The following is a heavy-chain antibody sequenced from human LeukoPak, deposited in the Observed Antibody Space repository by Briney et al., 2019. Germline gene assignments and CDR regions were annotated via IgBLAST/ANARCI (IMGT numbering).Heavy chain of an antibody. V-gene: IGHV3-74*01. J-gene: IGHJ5*01. Sequence: GGSLRLSCAASGFTFSSYWMHWVRQAPGKGLVWISRINSDGSSTSYADSVKGRFTISRDNAKNTLYLQMNSLRAEDTALYYCVRLSWELGDGGVTWGQEPWSPSPQ. D-gene: IGHD1-26*01. CDR3: VRLSWELGDGGVT. CDR2: INSDGSST. CDR1: GFTFSSYW.